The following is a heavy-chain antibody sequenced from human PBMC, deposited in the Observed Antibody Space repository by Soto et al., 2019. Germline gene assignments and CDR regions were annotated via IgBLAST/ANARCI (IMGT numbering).Heavy chain of an antibody. J-gene: IGHJ4*02. CDR1: GGTQNSGDYF. CDR3: ARGKAKLYRHYYFDN. D-gene: IGHD2-15*01. V-gene: IGHV4-30-4*01. Sequence: VCGGTQNSGDYFWSWLRHPPRKGLEWLGSIFYAGSTYYSPCLWSRACMPLDTAKSLFSLTLRSLTAPDTAVYFCARGKAKLYRHYYFDNWGPGTPVTVSS. CDR2: IFYAGST.